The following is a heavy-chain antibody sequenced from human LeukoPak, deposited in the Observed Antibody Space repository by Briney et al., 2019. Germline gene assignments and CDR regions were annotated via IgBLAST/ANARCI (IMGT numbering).Heavy chain of an antibody. CDR1: GGSISSSSYY. CDR3: ARDSGYDWDY. J-gene: IGHJ4*02. Sequence: SETLSLTCTVSGGSISSSSYYWGWIRQPPGKGLEWIGSIYYSGSTNYNPSLKSRVTISVDTSKNQFSLKLNSVTAADTAVYYCARDSGYDWDYWGQGTLVTVSS. D-gene: IGHD5-12*01. V-gene: IGHV4-39*07. CDR2: IYYSGST.